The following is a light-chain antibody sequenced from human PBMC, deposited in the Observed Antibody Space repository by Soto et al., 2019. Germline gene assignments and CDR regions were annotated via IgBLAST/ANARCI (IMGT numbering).Light chain of an antibody. V-gene: IGKV3-15*01. CDR3: QQYNNWPRT. CDR1: QSVSSN. J-gene: IGKJ1*01. CDR2: DAS. Sequence: EIVMTQSPATLSVSPGERATLSCRASQSVSSNLAWYQQKPGQAPRLLIYDASTRATGIPARFSGSGSGTDFTLTISSLQSEDFALYYCQQYNNWPRTFGQGTKVEIK.